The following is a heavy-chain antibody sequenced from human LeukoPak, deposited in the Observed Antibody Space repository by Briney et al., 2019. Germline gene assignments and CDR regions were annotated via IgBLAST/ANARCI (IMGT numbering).Heavy chain of an antibody. J-gene: IGHJ4*02. CDR3: ASWSGYTFGSDY. Sequence: SETLSLTCTVSGGSISSSSYYWGWIRQPPGKGLEWIGSIYYSGSTYYNPSLKSRVTISVDTSKNQFSLKLSSVTAADTAVYYCASWSGYTFGSDYWGQGTLVTVSS. D-gene: IGHD5-18*01. CDR2: IYYSGST. V-gene: IGHV4-39*07. CDR1: GGSISSSSYY.